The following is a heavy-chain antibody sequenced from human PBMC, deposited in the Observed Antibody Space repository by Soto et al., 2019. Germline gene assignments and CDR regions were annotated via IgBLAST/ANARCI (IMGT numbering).Heavy chain of an antibody. D-gene: IGHD1-26*01. CDR2: ISSSSSYI. CDR1: GFTFSSYS. J-gene: IGHJ4*02. CDR3: AREVLGGRYFDY. Sequence: GGSLRLSCAASGFTFSSYSMNWVRQAPGKGLEWVSSISSSSSYIYYADSVKGRFTISRDNAKNSLYLQMNSLRAEDTAVYYCAREVLGGRYFDYWGQGTLVTVSS. V-gene: IGHV3-21*01.